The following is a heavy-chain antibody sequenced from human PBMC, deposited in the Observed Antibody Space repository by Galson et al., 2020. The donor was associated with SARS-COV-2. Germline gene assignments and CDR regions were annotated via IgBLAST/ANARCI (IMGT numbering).Heavy chain of an antibody. CDR1: GFTFSSYW. CDR3: ARDRLPGLLYTSGTFDY. V-gene: IGHV3-7*01. Sequence: GGSLRLSCAASGFTFSSYWMSWVRQAPGKGLEWVANIKQDGSEKYYVDSVKGRFTISRDNAKNSLYLQMNSLRAEDTAVYYCARDRLPGLLYTSGTFDYWGQGTLVTVSS. J-gene: IGHJ4*02. D-gene: IGHD2-8*01. CDR2: IKQDGSEK.